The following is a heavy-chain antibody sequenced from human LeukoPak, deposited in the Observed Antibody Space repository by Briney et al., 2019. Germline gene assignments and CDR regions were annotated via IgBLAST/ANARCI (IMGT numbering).Heavy chain of an antibody. CDR1: GFTFSSYS. CDR3: ARHEYSSSSGGGFDY. V-gene: IGHV3-21*01. Sequence: GGSLRLSCAASGFTFSSYSMNWVRQAPGKGLEWFSSISSSSSYIYYADSVKGRFTISRDNAKNSLYLQMNSLRAEDTAVYYCARHEYSSSSGGGFDYWGQGTLVTVSS. CDR2: ISSSSSYI. D-gene: IGHD6-6*01. J-gene: IGHJ4*02.